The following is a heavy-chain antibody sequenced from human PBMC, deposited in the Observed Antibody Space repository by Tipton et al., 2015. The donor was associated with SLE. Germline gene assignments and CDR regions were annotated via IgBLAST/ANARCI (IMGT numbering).Heavy chain of an antibody. Sequence: LRLSCAVYGGSFSDYYWSWIRQPPGKGLEWIGEINHSGSTNYNPSLKSRVTISVDTSKNQFSLNVNSVTAADTAVYYCARGPSMVTTLGPFDYWGQGTLVTVSS. CDR2: INHSGST. D-gene: IGHD4-17*01. CDR1: GGSFSDYY. J-gene: IGHJ4*02. CDR3: ARGPSMVTTLGPFDY. V-gene: IGHV4-34*01.